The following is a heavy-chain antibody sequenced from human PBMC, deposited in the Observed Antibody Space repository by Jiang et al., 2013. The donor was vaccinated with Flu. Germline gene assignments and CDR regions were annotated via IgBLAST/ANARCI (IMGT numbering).Heavy chain of an antibody. J-gene: IGHJ4*02. V-gene: IGHV1-18*01. D-gene: IGHD6-19*01. CDR3: TRDRPAGDY. CDR1: GYIFTSYG. Sequence: SGAEVKKPGASVKVSCKASGYIFTSYGLSWVRQAPGQGLEWMGWIAGYNANTNYAQKFQGRVTMTTDTSTSTAYMELRGLRSDDTAVYYCTRDRPAGDYWGQGTLVTVSS. CDR2: IAGYNANT.